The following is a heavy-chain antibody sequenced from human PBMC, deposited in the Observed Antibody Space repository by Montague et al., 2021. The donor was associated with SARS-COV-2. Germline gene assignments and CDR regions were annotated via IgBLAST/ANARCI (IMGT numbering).Heavy chain of an antibody. J-gene: IGHJ3*02. D-gene: IGHD1-1*01. CDR1: GGSITVSCYD. CDR3: ARHRANAGSFDI. Sequence: SETLSLTCTVSGGSITVSCYDWGRNPQPPGQGLVWVGSVHYTANSTHTLYLQSRLTISVDTSENQVSLKMTSVTASDTAVYYCARHRANAGSFDIWGQGTMVTVSS. V-gene: IGHV4-39*01. CDR2: VHYTANS.